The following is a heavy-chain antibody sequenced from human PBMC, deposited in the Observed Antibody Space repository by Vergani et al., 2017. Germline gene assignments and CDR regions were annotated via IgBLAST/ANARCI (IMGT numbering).Heavy chain of an antibody. CDR3: AIGNYYSSGTYVDP. Sequence: ELQLVESGGGLVQPGGSLRLSCAASGSTVSGNYMTWVRQAPGKGLEWVSHIYSGDETYYADTVKGRVTISRDTSKNTLHLQINNLRVQDTAVYYCAIGNYYSSGTYVDPWVQPALVAVSS. J-gene: IGHJ5*02. V-gene: IGHV3-66*02. D-gene: IGHD3-10*01. CDR1: GSTVSGNY. CDR2: IYSGDET.